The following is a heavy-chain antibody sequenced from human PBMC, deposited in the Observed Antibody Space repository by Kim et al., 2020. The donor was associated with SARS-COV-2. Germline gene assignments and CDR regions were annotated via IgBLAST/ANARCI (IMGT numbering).Heavy chain of an antibody. CDR2: INAGNGNT. Sequence: ASVKVSCKASGYSFTSYAMHWVRQAPGQRLEWMGWINAGNGNTKYSQKFQGRVTITRDTSASTAYMELSGLRSEDTAVYYCSRETGSGTYYNFYFDYWGQGTLVTVSS. D-gene: IGHD3-10*01. CDR3: SRETGSGTYYNFYFDY. J-gene: IGHJ4*02. CDR1: GYSFTSYA. V-gene: IGHV1-3*01.